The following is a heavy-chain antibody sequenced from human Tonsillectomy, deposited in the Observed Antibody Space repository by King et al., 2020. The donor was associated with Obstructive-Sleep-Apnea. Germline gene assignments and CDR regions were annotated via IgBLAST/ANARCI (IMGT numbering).Heavy chain of an antibody. Sequence: QLQESGPGLVKPSETLSLTCIVSGGSIGCSSYYLGWIRQPPGKGLEWIGSRNYSGTTDYNPSLRSRVTISVDTSKNQLSLRLTSVTAADTAVYYCARLDIEYSYQYGMDVWGQGTTVTVSS. D-gene: IGHD2-2*03. J-gene: IGHJ6*02. CDR3: ARLDIEYSYQYGMDV. CDR1: GGSIGCSSYY. CDR2: RNYSGTT. V-gene: IGHV4-39*07.